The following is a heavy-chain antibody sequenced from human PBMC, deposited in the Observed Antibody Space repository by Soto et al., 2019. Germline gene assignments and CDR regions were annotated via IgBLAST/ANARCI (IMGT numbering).Heavy chain of an antibody. J-gene: IGHJ5*02. CDR2: ISGSGGST. D-gene: IGHD6-13*01. CDR1: GFTFSSYA. Sequence: PGGSLRLSCAVSGFTFSSYAMSWVRQAPGKGTEWVSAISGSGGSTYYADSVKGRFTISRDNSKNTLYLQMNSLRAEDTAVYYCAKGRIAAAGTREISGFDPWGQGTLVTVSS. CDR3: AKGRIAAAGTREISGFDP. V-gene: IGHV3-23*01.